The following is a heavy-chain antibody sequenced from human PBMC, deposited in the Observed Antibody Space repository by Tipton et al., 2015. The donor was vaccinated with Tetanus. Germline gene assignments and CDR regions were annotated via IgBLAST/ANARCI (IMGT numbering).Heavy chain of an antibody. CDR1: GGTFTNYA. D-gene: IGHD3-10*01. Sequence: QVQLVQSGAEVKKPGSSVKVSCKASGGTFTNYALSWVRQAPGQGPEWMGWISGYNGNTNYAPKFQGRVTMTTDTTTNTAYMELRSLRSDDTAVYYCARDYFGSGSNYYFDYWGQGSQVSVSS. V-gene: IGHV1-18*01. CDR3: ARDYFGSGSNYYFDY. J-gene: IGHJ4*02. CDR2: ISGYNGNT.